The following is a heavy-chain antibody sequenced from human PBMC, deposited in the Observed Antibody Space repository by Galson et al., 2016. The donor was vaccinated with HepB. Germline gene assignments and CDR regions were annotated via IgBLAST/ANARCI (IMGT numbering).Heavy chain of an antibody. CDR3: AQEVGWLRFSFGS. V-gene: IGHV3-48*01. D-gene: IGHD5-12*01. J-gene: IGHJ5*01. CDR1: GFSLSSFN. CDR2: ISSSRNTI. Sequence: SLRLSCATSGFSLSSFNMNWVRQTPGKGLEWVSYISSSRNTIDYADSVKGRFTISRDDAKNSLYLQMNNLSVGATAIYHCAQEVGWLRFSFGSWGQGTLVTVSS.